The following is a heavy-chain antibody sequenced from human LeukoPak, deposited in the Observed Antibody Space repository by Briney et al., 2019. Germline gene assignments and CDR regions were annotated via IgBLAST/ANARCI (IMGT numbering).Heavy chain of an antibody. J-gene: IGHJ5*02. CDR1: GGSISSSSYY. CDR2: IYYSGST. CDR3: ARQVVRGVTENRRDENWFDP. Sequence: SETLSLTCTVSGGSISSSSYYWGWIRQPPGKGLEWIGSIYYSGSTYYNPSLKSRVTISVDTSKNQFSLKLSSVTAADTAVYYCARQVVRGVTENRRDENWFDPWGQGTLVTVSS. D-gene: IGHD3-10*01. V-gene: IGHV4-39*01.